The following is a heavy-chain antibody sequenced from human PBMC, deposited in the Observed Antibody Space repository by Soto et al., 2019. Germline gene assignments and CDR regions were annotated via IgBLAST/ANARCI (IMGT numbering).Heavy chain of an antibody. J-gene: IGHJ3*02. CDR2: INPNSGGT. Sequence: ASVKVSCKASGYTFTGYYMHWVRQAPGQGLEWMGWINPNSGGTNYAQKFQGWVTMTRDTSISTAYMELSRLRSDDTAVYYCARDLTGSSVGTTAAFDIWGQGTMVTVSS. CDR3: ARDLTGSSVGTTAAFDI. CDR1: GYTFTGYY. V-gene: IGHV1-2*04. D-gene: IGHD6-19*01.